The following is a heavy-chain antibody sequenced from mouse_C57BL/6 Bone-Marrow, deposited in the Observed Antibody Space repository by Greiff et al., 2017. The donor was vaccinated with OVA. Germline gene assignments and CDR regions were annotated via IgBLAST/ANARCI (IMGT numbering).Heavy chain of an antibody. J-gene: IGHJ2*01. V-gene: IGHV1-54*01. CDR3: ARKGLPVDY. Sequence: QVQLQQSGAELVRPGTSVKVSCKASGYAFTNYLIEWVKQRPGQGLEWIGVINPGSGGTNYNEKFKGKATLTADKSSSTAYMQLSSLTSEDSAVYFCARKGLPVDYWGQGTTLTVSS. D-gene: IGHD2-4*01. CDR1: GYAFTNYL. CDR2: INPGSGGT.